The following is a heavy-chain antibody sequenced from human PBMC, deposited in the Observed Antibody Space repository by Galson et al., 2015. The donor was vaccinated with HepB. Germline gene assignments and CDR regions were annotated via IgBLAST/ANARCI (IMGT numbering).Heavy chain of an antibody. D-gene: IGHD3-3*01. J-gene: IGHJ3*02. V-gene: IGHV3-30-3*01. CDR3: ASPSWDIVSDFWSGYYDAFDI. Sequence: SLRLSCAASGFTFSSYAMHWVRQAPGKGLEWVAVISYDGSNKYYADSVKGRFTISRDNSKNTLYLQMNSLGAEDTAVYYCASPSWDIVSDFWSGYYDAFDIWCQGTMVTVSS. CDR2: ISYDGSNK. CDR1: GFTFSSYA.